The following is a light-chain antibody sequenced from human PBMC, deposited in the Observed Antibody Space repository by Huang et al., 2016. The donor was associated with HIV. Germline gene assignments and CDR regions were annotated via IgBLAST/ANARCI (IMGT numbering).Light chain of an antibody. Sequence: EIVMTQSPATLSVSPGERATLSCRASQSVTSNLAWYQQKPGQAPRLLIFGASTSATGVPARFRGSGSGTEFTLTISILQSEDFAVYYCQQYNIWPPTFGQGTKVEIK. CDR1: QSVTSN. CDR3: QQYNIWPPT. CDR2: GAS. V-gene: IGKV3-15*01. J-gene: IGKJ1*01.